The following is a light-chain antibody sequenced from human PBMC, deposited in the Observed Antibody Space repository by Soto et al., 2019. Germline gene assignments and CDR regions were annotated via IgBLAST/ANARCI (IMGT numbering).Light chain of an antibody. CDR2: DAS. V-gene: IGKV1-5*01. J-gene: IGKJ5*01. CDR3: QQYGSSPIT. Sequence: IQMTQSPSTLSASVGDRVTITCRASQSISSWLAWYQQKPGKAPKLLIYDASSLESGVPSRFSGSGSGTDFTLTISRLEPEDFAVYYCQQYGSSPITFGQGTRLEIK. CDR1: QSISSW.